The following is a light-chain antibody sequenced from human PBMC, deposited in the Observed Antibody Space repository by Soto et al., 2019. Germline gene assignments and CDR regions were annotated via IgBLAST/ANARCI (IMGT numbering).Light chain of an antibody. CDR1: SSDVGGYTY. CDR2: EVS. J-gene: IGLJ1*01. V-gene: IGLV2-14*01. CDR3: SLYTSENTYV. Sequence: QSVLTQPASVSGSPGQSITIACTGTSSDVGGYTYVSWFQQHPGKAPKLMISEVSNRPSGVSNRFSASKSGNTASLTISGLQAADEADYYCSLYTSENTYVFGTGTKVTVL.